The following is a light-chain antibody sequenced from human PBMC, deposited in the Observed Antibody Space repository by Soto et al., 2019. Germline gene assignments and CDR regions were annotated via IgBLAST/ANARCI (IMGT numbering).Light chain of an antibody. CDR1: QSVSSTY. Sequence: EIVLTQSPGTLSLSPGERVTLSCRASQSVSSTYLAWYQQKPGQAPRLLLYGASSRVTGIPDRFSGSGSGTDFTLTISRLEPEDFAVYYCQQFGSSPLYTFGQGTKLEIK. V-gene: IGKV3-20*01. CDR2: GAS. J-gene: IGKJ2*01. CDR3: QQFGSSPLYT.